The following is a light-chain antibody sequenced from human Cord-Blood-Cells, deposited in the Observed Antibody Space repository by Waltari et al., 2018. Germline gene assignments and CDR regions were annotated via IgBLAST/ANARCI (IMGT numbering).Light chain of an antibody. CDR2: AAS. CDR1: QSISSY. CDR3: QQSYSTPYT. J-gene: IGKJ2*01. V-gene: IGKV1-39*01. Sequence: DIQMTQSPSSLCAYVGDRVTITCRASQSISSYLNWYQQKPGKAPKLLIYAASSLQSGVPSRFSGSGSGTDFTLTISSLQPEDFATYYCQQSYSTPYTFGQGTKLEIK.